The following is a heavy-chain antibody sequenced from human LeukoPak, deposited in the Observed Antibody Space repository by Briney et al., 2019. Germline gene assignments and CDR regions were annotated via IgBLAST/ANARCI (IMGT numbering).Heavy chain of an antibody. CDR2: ISGSGGST. J-gene: IGHJ4*02. V-gene: IGHV3-23*01. CDR3: AKVVARQQVDY. CDR1: GFTFSSYA. Sequence: SGGSLRLSCAASGFTFSSYAMSCVRQAPGKGLEWVSAISGSGGSTYYADSVKGRFTISRDNSKTTLYLQMNSLRAEDTAVYYCAKVVARQQVDYWGQGTLVTVSS. D-gene: IGHD6-13*01.